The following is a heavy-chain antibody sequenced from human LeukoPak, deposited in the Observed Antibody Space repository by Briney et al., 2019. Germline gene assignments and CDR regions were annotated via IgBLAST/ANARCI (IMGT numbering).Heavy chain of an antibody. Sequence: PSETLSLTCTVSGGSISSYYWSWIRQPPGKGLEWIGYIYYSGSTNYNPSLKSRVTISVDTSKSQFSLKLSSVTAADTAVYYCARVMTTGWFDPWGQGTLVTVSS. V-gene: IGHV4-59*01. CDR1: GGSISSYY. CDR2: IYYSGST. J-gene: IGHJ5*01. CDR3: ARVMTTGWFDP. D-gene: IGHD4-11*01.